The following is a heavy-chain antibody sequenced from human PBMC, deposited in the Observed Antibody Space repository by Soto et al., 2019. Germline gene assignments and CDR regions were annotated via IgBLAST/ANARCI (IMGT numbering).Heavy chain of an antibody. CDR2: ICAYNGNT. V-gene: IGHV1-18*04. CDR3: ARVWGGYYYDSSGPRLLGYFDL. J-gene: IGHJ2*01. Sequence: QVQLVQSGAEVKKPGASVKVSCKASGYTFTSYGSSWVRQAPGQGLEWMGWICAYNGNTNYAQKLQGRVTMTTDTSTSTAYMELKRLRSDDTAVYYCARVWGGYYYDSSGPRLLGYFDLCGRGNLVTVAS. D-gene: IGHD3-22*01. CDR1: GYTFTSYG.